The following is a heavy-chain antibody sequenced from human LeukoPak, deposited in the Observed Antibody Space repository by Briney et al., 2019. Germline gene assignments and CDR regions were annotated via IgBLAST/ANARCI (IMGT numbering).Heavy chain of an antibody. V-gene: IGHV4-30-4*08. J-gene: IGHJ3*02. CDR1: SGSISSGDYY. Sequence: SQTLSLTCTVSSGSISSGDYYWSWIRQPPGKGLEWIGYIYYSGSTYYNPSLKSRVTISVDTSKNQFSLKLSSVTAADTAVYYCARDRSDCSSTSCYDAFDIWGQGAMVTVSS. CDR3: ARDRSDCSSTSCYDAFDI. D-gene: IGHD2-2*01. CDR2: IYYSGST.